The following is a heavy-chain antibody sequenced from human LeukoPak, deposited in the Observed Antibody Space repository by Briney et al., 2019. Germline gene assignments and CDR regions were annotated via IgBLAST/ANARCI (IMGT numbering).Heavy chain of an antibody. CDR3: ARRRRSTYYYDSSGPPRGNWFDP. CDR2: INHSGST. V-gene: IGHV4-34*01. D-gene: IGHD3-22*01. CDR1: GGSFSGYY. Sequence: PSETLSLTCAVYGGSFSGYYWSWIRQPPGKGLEWIGEINHSGSTNYNPSLKGRVTISVDTSKNQFSLKLSSVTAADTAVYYCARRRRSTYYYDSSGPPRGNWFDPWGQGTLVTVSS. J-gene: IGHJ5*02.